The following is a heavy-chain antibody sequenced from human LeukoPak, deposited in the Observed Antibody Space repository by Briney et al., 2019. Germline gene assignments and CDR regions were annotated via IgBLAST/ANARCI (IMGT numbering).Heavy chain of an antibody. D-gene: IGHD2-15*01. CDR3: ARERDPDYIVVVVAATHDAFGI. CDR1: GFTFSSYS. J-gene: IGHJ3*02. CDR2: ISSSSSYI. Sequence: GGSLRLPCAASGFTFSSYSMNWVRQAPGKGLEWVSSISSSSSYIYYADSVKGRFTISRDSAKNSLYLQMNSLRAEDTAVYYCARERDPDYIVVVVAATHDAFGIWGQGTMVTVSS. V-gene: IGHV3-21*01.